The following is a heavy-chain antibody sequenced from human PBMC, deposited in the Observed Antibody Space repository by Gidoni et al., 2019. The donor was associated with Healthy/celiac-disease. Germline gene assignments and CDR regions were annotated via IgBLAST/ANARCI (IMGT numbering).Heavy chain of an antibody. J-gene: IGHJ6*02. CDR3: ARRMTTGSPYGMDV. CDR2: ISSSSSYI. Sequence: EVQLVESGGGLVKPGGSLRLSCAASGFTFRSYSMNWVRQAPGKGLEWVSSISSSSSYIYYADSVKGRFTISRDNAKNSLYLQMNSLRAEDTAVYYCARRMTTGSPYGMDVWGQGTTVTVSS. CDR1: GFTFRSYS. V-gene: IGHV3-21*01. D-gene: IGHD4-17*01.